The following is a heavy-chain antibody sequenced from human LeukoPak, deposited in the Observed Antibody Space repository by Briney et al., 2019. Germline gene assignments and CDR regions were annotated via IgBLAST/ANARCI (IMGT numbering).Heavy chain of an antibody. V-gene: IGHV4-31*02. CDR2: IYYSGST. Sequence: LRLSCAASGFTFSSYSMNWVRQHPGKGLEWIGYIYYSGSTYYNPSLKSRVTISVDTSKNQFSLKLSSVTAADTAVYYCARAGTAMIDYWGQGTLVTVSS. CDR3: ARAGTAMIDY. D-gene: IGHD5-18*01. J-gene: IGHJ4*02. CDR1: GFTFSSYS.